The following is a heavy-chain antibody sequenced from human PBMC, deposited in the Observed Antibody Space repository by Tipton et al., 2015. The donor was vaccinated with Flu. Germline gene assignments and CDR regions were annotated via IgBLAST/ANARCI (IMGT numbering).Heavy chain of an antibody. Sequence: TLSLTCAVYGGSFSGYYWSWIRQPPGKGLEWIGDIFHSGNSYHNPSLKSRVTMSVETSKNQFSLKLSSVTAADTAVYYCARRDYSNYVSEPKNWFDSWGQGALVIVSS. CDR2: IFHSGNS. CDR1: GGSFSGYY. V-gene: IGHV4-34*12. CDR3: ARRDYSNYVSEPKNWFDS. J-gene: IGHJ5*01. D-gene: IGHD4-11*01.